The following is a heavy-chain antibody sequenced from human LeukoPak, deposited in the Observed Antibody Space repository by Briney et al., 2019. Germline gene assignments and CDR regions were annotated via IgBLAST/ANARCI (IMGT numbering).Heavy chain of an antibody. CDR2: ISSSSSTI. J-gene: IGHJ4*02. CDR1: GFTFSTYS. V-gene: IGHV3-48*01. CDR3: AGDDQSSGGFVDY. Sequence: PGGSPRLSCAASGFTFSTYSMNWVRQAPGKGLEWVSYISSSSSTIYYADSVKGRFTISRDNAKNSLYLQMNSLRAEDTAVYYCAGDDQSSGGFVDYWGQGTLVTVSS. D-gene: IGHD3-10*01.